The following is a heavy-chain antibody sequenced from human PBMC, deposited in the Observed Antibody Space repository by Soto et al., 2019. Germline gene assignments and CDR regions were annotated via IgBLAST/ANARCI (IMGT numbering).Heavy chain of an antibody. Sequence: GSLKLFCATPWFTLHCFRMPWVPQAKRKGSEVGSAIGTAGDTYYPGSVKGRFTISRENAKNSLYLQMNSLRAEDTAVYYCARDREVDVFWSGYPFTYYYGMDVWGQGTTVTVS. CDR2: IGTAGDT. V-gene: IGHV3-13*01. CDR3: ARDREVDVFWSGYPFTYYYGMDV. CDR1: WFTLHCFR. D-gene: IGHD3-3*01. J-gene: IGHJ6*02.